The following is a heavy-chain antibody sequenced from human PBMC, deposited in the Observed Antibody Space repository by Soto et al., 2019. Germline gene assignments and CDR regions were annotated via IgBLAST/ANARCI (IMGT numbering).Heavy chain of an antibody. J-gene: IGHJ4*02. V-gene: IGHV3-48*02. CDR2: LSGSGGTI. CDR3: ARETGLRSSGWSYYFDF. CDR1: GFTLSSYS. Sequence: EVQLVESGGGLVQPGGSLRLSCAASGFTLSSYSMHWVRQAPGKGLEWVSYLSGSGGTIYYADSVKGRFTISRDNAKNSLSVQMNSLRDEDTAVYFCARETGLRSSGWSYYFDFWGQGTLVTVSS. D-gene: IGHD6-19*01.